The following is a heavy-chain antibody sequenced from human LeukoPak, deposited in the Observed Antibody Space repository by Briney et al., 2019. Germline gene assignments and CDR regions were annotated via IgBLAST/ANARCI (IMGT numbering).Heavy chain of an antibody. J-gene: IGHJ2*01. CDR2: ISWNSGSI. Sequence: GGSLRLSCAASGFTFDDYAMHWVRQAPGKGLERVSGISWNSGSIGYADSVKGRSTISRDNAKNSLYLQMNSLRAEDMALYYCAKGVATITSLNWYFDLWGRGTLVTVSS. CDR3: AKGVATITSLNWYFDL. V-gene: IGHV3-9*03. CDR1: GFTFDDYA. D-gene: IGHD5-12*01.